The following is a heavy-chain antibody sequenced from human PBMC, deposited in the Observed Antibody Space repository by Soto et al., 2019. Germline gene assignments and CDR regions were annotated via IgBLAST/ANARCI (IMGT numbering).Heavy chain of an antibody. Sequence: EVQLVESGGGLIQPGKSLRLSCEASGFIVTSDYMSWVRQAPGKGLEWVSVIFSGGNTYYADSVKGRFTISRDYSKNTLFLQMNSLRTEDTAVYYCATTRVGPCSSSICFSGIFDGMDVWGQGTTVTVSS. CDR1: GFIVTSDY. V-gene: IGHV3-66*03. CDR2: IFSGGNT. CDR3: ATTRVGPCSSSICFSGIFDGMDV. D-gene: IGHD2-2*01. J-gene: IGHJ6*02.